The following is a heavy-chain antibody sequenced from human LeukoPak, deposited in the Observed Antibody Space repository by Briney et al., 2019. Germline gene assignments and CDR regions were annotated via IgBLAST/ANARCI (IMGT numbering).Heavy chain of an antibody. D-gene: IGHD4-17*01. CDR3: ANGPFWGDYSDHS. Sequence: PGGSLRLSCAASGFTFSSYAMSWVRQAPGKGLEWVSAISGSGGSTYYADPVKGRFTISRDNSKNTLYLQMNSLRAEDTAVYYCANGPFWGDYSDHSWGQGTLVTVSS. CDR1: GFTFSSYA. CDR2: ISGSGGST. J-gene: IGHJ4*02. V-gene: IGHV3-23*01.